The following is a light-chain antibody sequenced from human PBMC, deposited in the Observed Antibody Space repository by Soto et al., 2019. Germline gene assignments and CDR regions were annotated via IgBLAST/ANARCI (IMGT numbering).Light chain of an antibody. Sequence: EIVMTQSPATLSVSPGERATLSCRASQSVSSNLAWYQQQPGQAPSLLIYGASTRATGIPARFSGSGSGTEFTLTISSLQSEDFSVYYCQQYKNWPRTFGGGTKVEIK. CDR2: GAS. CDR3: QQYKNWPRT. J-gene: IGKJ4*01. V-gene: IGKV3-15*01. CDR1: QSVSSN.